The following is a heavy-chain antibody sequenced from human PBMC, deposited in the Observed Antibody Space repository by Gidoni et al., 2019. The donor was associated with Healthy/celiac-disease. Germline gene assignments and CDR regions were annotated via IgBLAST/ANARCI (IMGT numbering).Heavy chain of an antibody. V-gene: IGHV1-8*01. D-gene: IGHD3-3*02. CDR1: GYTFTSYD. CDR2: MNPNSGNT. J-gene: IGHJ4*02. Sequence: PGASVKVSCKASGYTFTSYDINWVRQATGQGLEWMGWMNPNSGNTGYAQKFQGRVTMTRNTSISTAYMELSSLRSEDTAVYYCARGYEVWQFWSGYYTWAFDYWGQGTLVTVAS. CDR3: ARGYEVWQFWSGYYTWAFDY.